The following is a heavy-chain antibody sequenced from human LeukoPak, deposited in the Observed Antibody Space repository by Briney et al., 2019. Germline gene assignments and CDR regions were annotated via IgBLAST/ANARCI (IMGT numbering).Heavy chain of an antibody. CDR2: IYYSGST. V-gene: IGHV4-59*01. Sequence: SETLSLTCTVSGGSISSYYWSWIRQPPGKGLEWIGCIYYSGSTNYNPSLKSRVTISVDTSKNQFSLKLSSVTAADTAVYYCVRGRARGKMVPGYWGQGTLVTVSS. D-gene: IGHD3-10*01. J-gene: IGHJ4*02. CDR3: VRGRARGKMVPGY. CDR1: GGSISSYY.